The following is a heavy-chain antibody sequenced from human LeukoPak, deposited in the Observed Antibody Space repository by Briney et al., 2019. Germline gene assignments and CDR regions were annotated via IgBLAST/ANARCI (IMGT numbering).Heavy chain of an antibody. CDR1: GFTFSSYA. CDR2: ISAGGAGST. Sequence: PGGSLRLSCAASGFTFSSYAMTWVRQAPGKGLEWVSTISAGGAGSTYYADSVKGRFTISRDNSKNTLYLLMNSLRAEDTAVYYCWKARFGWYGDSWGQGTLVTVSS. D-gene: IGHD6-19*01. V-gene: IGHV3-23*01. CDR3: WKARFGWYGDS. J-gene: IGHJ4*02.